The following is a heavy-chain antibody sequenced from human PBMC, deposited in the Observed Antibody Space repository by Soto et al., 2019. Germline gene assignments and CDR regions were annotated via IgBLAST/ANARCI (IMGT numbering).Heavy chain of an antibody. J-gene: IGHJ4*02. V-gene: IGHV4-31*03. Sequence: QVQLQESGPGLVKPSQTLSLTCTVSVGSINSGGYYWGWIRQHPGKGLEWSGYIYYSGSTYYNPSLKSRVTTSADTPKNQCSLKMGSVTAADTAVYYCAGEPSIWRPGTLVNVSS. CDR3: AGEPSI. CDR2: IYYSGST. CDR1: VGSINSGGYY.